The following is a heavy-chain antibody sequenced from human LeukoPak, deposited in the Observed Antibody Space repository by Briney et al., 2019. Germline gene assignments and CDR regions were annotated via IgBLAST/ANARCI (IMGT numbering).Heavy chain of an antibody. Sequence: SETLSLTRSVSGGSISSNTYYWGWIRQPPGKGLEWIGSMYYSGSGTTYYNPSLKSRVIISVDTSKNQFSLRLSSVTAADTAVYYCARERREQLLPPYTRLVNYLDYWGQGTLVTVSS. CDR3: ARERREQLLPPYTRLVNYLDY. D-gene: IGHD2-15*01. J-gene: IGHJ4*02. CDR1: GGSISSNTYY. V-gene: IGHV4-39*07. CDR2: MYYSGSGTT.